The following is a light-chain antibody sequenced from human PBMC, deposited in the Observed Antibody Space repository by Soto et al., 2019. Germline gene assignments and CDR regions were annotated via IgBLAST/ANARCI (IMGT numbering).Light chain of an antibody. Sequence: QTVVTQPPSASGTPGRRVTISCSGSSSNIGNNYVYWYRQLPGTAPKLLIFRNYQRPSGVPDRFSGSKSGTSASLAISGPRSEDEADYYCAAWDDSLGGVVFGGGTKLTVL. CDR2: RNY. CDR1: SSNIGNNY. J-gene: IGLJ3*02. V-gene: IGLV1-47*01. CDR3: AAWDDSLGGVV.